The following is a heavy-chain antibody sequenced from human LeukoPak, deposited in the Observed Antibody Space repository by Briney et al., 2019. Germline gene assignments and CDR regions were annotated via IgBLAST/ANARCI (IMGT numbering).Heavy chain of an antibody. V-gene: IGHV1-46*01. J-gene: IGHJ4*02. CDR2: INPSGGST. D-gene: IGHD3-10*01. CDR3: ARTSMVRGVISPNFDY. Sequence: ASVKVSCKASGYTFTSYYMHWVRQAPGQGLEWMGIINPSGGSTSYAQKFQGRVTMTRDTSTSTVYMELSSLRSEDTAVYCCARTSMVRGVISPNFDYWGQGTLVTVSS. CDR1: GYTFTSYY.